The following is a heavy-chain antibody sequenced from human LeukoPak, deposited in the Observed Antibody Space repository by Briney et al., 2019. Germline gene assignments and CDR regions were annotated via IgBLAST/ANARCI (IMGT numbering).Heavy chain of an antibody. V-gene: IGHV3-30*04. CDR2: ISYGGSNK. CDR1: GFTFSSYA. CDR3: ARDGAHYDILTGPFDY. D-gene: IGHD3-9*01. Sequence: GGSLRLSCAASGFTFSSYAMHWVRQAPGKGLEWVAVISYGGSNKYYADSVKGRFTISRDNSKNTLYLQMNSLRAEDTAVYYCARDGAHYDILTGPFDYWGQGTLVTVSS. J-gene: IGHJ4*02.